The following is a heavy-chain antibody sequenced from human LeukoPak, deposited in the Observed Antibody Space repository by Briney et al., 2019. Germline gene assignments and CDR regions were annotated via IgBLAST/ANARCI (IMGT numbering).Heavy chain of an antibody. J-gene: IGHJ4*02. V-gene: IGHV3-21*01. Sequence: PGRSLRLSCAASGFTFSSYSMNWVRQAPGKGLEWVSSISSSSSYIYYADSVKGRFTISRDNAKNSLYLQMNSLRAEDTAVYYCARESQGGLNYFDYWGQGTLVTVSS. CDR2: ISSSSSYI. CDR1: GFTFSSYS. D-gene: IGHD3-16*01. CDR3: ARESQGGLNYFDY.